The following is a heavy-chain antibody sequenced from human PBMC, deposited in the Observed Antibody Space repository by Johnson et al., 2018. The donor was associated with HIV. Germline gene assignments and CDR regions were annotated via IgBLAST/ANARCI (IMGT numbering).Heavy chain of an antibody. CDR3: ARETRGGGGAFDI. CDR1: GFTFDDYA. D-gene: IGHD2-15*01. J-gene: IGHJ3*02. Sequence: VQLVESGGGLVQPGRSLRLSCAASGFTFDDYAMHWVRQAPGKGLEWVSGISWNSGRIGYADSVKGRFTISRDNANNSLYLQMNSLRAEDTALYYCARETRGGGGAFDIWGQGTMVTVSS. V-gene: IGHV3-9*01. CDR2: ISWNSGRI.